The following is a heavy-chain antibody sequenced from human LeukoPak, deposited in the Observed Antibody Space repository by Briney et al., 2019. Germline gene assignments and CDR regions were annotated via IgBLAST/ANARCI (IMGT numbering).Heavy chain of an antibody. CDR2: ISYDGSNK. CDR3: ARGGSPDY. V-gene: IGHV3-30*03. J-gene: IGHJ4*02. D-gene: IGHD1-26*01. CDR1: GFTFSSYG. Sequence: GRSLRLSCAASGFTFSSYGMHWVRQVPGKGLEWVAVISYDGSNKYYADSVKGRFTISRANAKNTLYLQMNRLRAEDTAVYYCARGGSPDYWGQGTLVTVSS.